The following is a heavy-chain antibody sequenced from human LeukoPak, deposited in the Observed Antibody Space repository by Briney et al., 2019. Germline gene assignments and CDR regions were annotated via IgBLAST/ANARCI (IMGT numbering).Heavy chain of an antibody. D-gene: IGHD3-10*01. CDR1: GFIFSNYG. CDR2: IWYDGSNK. V-gene: IGHV3-33*01. CDR3: ARDSANAFDI. J-gene: IGHJ3*02. Sequence: QPGRSLRLSCAASGFIFSNYGMHWVRQAPGKGLEWVALIWYDGSNKYYADSVKGRFTISRDNPKNTLYLQMNSLRAEDTAVYYCARDSANAFDIWGQGTMVTVSS.